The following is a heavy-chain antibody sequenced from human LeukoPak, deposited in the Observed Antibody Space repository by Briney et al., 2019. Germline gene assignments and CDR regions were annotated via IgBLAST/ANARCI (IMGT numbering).Heavy chain of an antibody. J-gene: IGHJ4*02. CDR3: TSRVVTTNDY. D-gene: IGHD2-2*01. Sequence: GGSLRLSCAASGFNFSDTWMNWVRQSPGKGLEWVGRIKTKTDGWTTEYAAPVKGRFTISRDDSKNMLYLQMNSLKSEDTAVYYCTSRVVTTNDYWGQGTLVTVSS. V-gene: IGHV3-15*01. CDR1: GFNFSDTW. CDR2: IKTKTDGWTT.